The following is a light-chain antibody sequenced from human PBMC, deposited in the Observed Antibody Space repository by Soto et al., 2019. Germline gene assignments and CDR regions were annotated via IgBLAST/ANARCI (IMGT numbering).Light chain of an antibody. CDR1: SSDVGAFNY. V-gene: IGLV2-14*03. J-gene: IGLJ1*01. CDR2: DVS. Sequence: QSVLTQPASVSGSPGQSIAISCTGTSSDVGAFNYVSWYQQHPGKAPKFMIFDVSSRPSGVSDRFSGSKSGNTASLTISGLQTEDEAEYYCASSTTSSTYVFGTGTKLTVL. CDR3: ASSTTSSTYV.